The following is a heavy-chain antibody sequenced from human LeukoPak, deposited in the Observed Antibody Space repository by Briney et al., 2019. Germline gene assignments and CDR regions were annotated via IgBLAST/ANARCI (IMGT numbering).Heavy chain of an antibody. V-gene: IGHV3-23*01. Sequence: GGSLRLSCAASGFTFTNYAMSWVRQAPGKGLEWVSTISDSGGSTYYPGSVKGRFTISRENAKNSLYLQMNSLSAGDTAVYYCARSQGWDYYYYMDVWGKGTTVTVSS. CDR1: GFTFTNYA. CDR3: ARSQGWDYYYYMDV. CDR2: ISDSGGST. D-gene: IGHD1-26*01. J-gene: IGHJ6*03.